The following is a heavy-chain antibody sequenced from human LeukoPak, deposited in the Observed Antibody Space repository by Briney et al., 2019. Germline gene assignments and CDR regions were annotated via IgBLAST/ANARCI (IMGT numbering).Heavy chain of an antibody. D-gene: IGHD1-20*01. Sequence: ASVKVSCKAPGYTFTSYYIHWVRQAPGQGLEWMGVINPSGGSTTYAQKFQGRVTMTRDTSTSTIYMELSGLRSEDTAVFYCARDREDNWRYFDYWGQGTLVTVSS. J-gene: IGHJ4*02. V-gene: IGHV1-46*01. CDR3: ARDREDNWRYFDY. CDR2: INPSGGST. CDR1: GYTFTSYY.